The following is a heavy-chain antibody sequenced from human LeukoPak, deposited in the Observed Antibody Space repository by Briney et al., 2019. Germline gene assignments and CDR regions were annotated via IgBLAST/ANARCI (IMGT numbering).Heavy chain of an antibody. V-gene: IGHV1-58*01. D-gene: IGHD5-24*01. CDR3: VADHPNYGY. CDR1: GFTLSSA. J-gene: IGHJ4*02. Sequence: ASVKVSCKASGFTLSSAVQWVRQARGPRLEWIGWIVVGSGHTSYAQKFQGKVTITTDMSTNTAYIELSSLRFEDTAVYYCVADHPNYGYWGQGTLVTVSS. CDR2: IVVGSGHT.